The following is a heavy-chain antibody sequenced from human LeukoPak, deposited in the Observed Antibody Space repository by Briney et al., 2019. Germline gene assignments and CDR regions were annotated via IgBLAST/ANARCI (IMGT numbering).Heavy chain of an antibody. CDR3: ARHYDYGDAFDI. Sequence: PSETLSLTCAVSGDSISSSSYFWGWIRQPPGKGLEWIGSLYTGGYTVYNPSLKSRVTISVDTSNSQFSLTLSSVTAADTAVYYCARHYDYGDAFDIWGQGTIVTVSS. V-gene: IGHV4-39*01. D-gene: IGHD4-17*01. CDR1: GDSISSSSYF. CDR2: LYTGGYT. J-gene: IGHJ3*02.